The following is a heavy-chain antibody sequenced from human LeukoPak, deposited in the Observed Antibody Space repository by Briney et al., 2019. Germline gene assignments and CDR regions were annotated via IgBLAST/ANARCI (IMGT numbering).Heavy chain of an antibody. CDR1: SHTINRTNHS. D-gene: IGHD3-3*01. CDR3: ARHIGFGDGDKRGFEC. CDR2: ISHSGNT. Sequence: PSPTLSINCTTSSHTINRTNHSSASPRPPPQNHHHRNARISHSGNTYNNPSIKSRVITSVDASLNHISLMLTSVSAADTATQHCARHIGFGDGDKRGFECWGQGTLVTVSS. V-gene: IGHV4-39*01. J-gene: IGHJ4*02.